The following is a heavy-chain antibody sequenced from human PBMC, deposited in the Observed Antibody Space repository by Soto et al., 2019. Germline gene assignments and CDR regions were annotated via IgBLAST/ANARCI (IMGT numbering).Heavy chain of an antibody. CDR2: IIPIFGTS. CDR1: GGTFSSYA. D-gene: IGHD5-12*01. J-gene: IGHJ4*02. Sequence: QVQLVQSGAEVKKPGSSVKVSCKASGGTFSSYAISWVRQAPGQGLEWMGGIIPIFGTSNYAQKFQGRVTITADEYTSTAYMELSSLRSEDTAVYYCAREGWSRDGYNYDLDYWGQGTLVTVSS. CDR3: AREGWSRDGYNYDLDY. V-gene: IGHV1-69*01.